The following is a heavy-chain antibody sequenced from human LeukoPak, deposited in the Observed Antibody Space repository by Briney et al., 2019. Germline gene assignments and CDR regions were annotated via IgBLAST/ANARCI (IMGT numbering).Heavy chain of an antibody. CDR1: GFTFRSYA. J-gene: IGHJ4*02. V-gene: IGHV3-30-3*01. CDR3: ARDVKSILLIVVVVAATYYFDY. Sequence: PGRSLRLSCAASGFTFRSYAMHWVRQAPGKGLEWVADISYDGSKKYYADSVKGPFTISRDNSKNTLYLQMNSLRAEDTAVYYCARDVKSILLIVVVVAATYYFDYWGQGTLVTVSS. CDR2: ISYDGSKK. D-gene: IGHD2-15*01.